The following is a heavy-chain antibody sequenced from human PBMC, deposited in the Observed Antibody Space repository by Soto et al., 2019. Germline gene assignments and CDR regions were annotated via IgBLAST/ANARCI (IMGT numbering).Heavy chain of an antibody. J-gene: IGHJ6*02. V-gene: IGHV4-39*01. D-gene: IGHD3-10*01. CDR3: ARPAELWFGTYYYYYGMDV. CDR1: GGSISSSSYY. Sequence: SETLSLTXTVSGGSISSSSYYWGWIRQPPGKGLEWIGSIYYSGSTYYNPSLKSRVTISVDTSKNQFSLKLSSVTAADTAVYYCARPAELWFGTYYYYYGMDVWGQGTTVTVSS. CDR2: IYYSGST.